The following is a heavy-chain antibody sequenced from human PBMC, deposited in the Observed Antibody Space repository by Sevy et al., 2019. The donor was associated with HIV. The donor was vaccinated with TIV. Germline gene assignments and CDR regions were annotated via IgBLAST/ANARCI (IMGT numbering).Heavy chain of an antibody. CDR2: TSTSSSYM. D-gene: IGHD2-15*01. Sequence: GGSLRLSCAASGFTFSSYSMYWVRQAPGKGLEWVASTSTSSSYMYHADSVKGRFTISRDNAKNSLFLQMNSLRAEDTAFYYCARRYCSGGSCWNAFDIWGLGTMVTVSS. V-gene: IGHV3-21*04. CDR1: GFTFSSYS. CDR3: ARRYCSGGSCWNAFDI. J-gene: IGHJ3*02.